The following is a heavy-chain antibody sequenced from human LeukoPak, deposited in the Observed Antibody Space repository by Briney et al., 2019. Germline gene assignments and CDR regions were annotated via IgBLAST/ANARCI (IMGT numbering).Heavy chain of an antibody. CDR2: IKQDGSEE. Sequence: GGSLRLSCAASGFTFSSYWMSWVRQAPGKGLEWVANIKQDGSEEVYVDSVKGRITISRDNAKNSLFLQMNTLRAEDTAVYYCARDPYSSTWSYGMDVWGQGTTVTVSS. CDR1: GFTFSSYW. J-gene: IGHJ6*02. V-gene: IGHV3-7*05. CDR3: ARDPYSSTWSYGMDV. D-gene: IGHD6-6*01.